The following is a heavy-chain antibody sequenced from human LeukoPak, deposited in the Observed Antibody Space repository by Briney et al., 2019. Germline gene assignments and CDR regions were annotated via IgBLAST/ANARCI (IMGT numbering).Heavy chain of an antibody. V-gene: IGHV1-46*01. CDR2: INPSGGST. CDR1: GYTVISNY. Sequence: ASVKVSCKASGYTVISNYMHWVRQAPGQGREGMGRINPSGGSTTHAQKFQGRVTMTRDTSTSTVYMELSSLRSEDTAVYYCARDRGLVVPADSYYYYMDVWGKGTTVTVSS. J-gene: IGHJ6*03. CDR3: ARDRGLVVPADSYYYYMDV. D-gene: IGHD2-2*01.